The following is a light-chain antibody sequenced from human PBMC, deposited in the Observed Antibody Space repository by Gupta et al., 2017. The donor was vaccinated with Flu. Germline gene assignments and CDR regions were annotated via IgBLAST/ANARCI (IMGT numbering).Light chain of an antibody. Sequence: GDSLRSYHASWYQQKPGQAPFLVIYANSNRPSGIPDRFSGSSSGNTASLTITGAQAEDEAEYYCNSRDSSGKHLGVFGGGTKLTVL. CDR1: SLRSYH. J-gene: IGLJ3*02. CDR2: ANS. V-gene: IGLV3-19*01. CDR3: NSRDSSGKHLGV.